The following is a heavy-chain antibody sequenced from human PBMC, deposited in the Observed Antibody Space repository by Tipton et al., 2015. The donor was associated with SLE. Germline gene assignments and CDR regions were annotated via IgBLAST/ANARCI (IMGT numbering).Heavy chain of an antibody. J-gene: IGHJ3*02. CDR3: ARSMGETDAFDI. CDR2: IYYSGST. V-gene: IGHV4-39*07. CDR1: GGSISSSSYY. D-gene: IGHD3-16*01. Sequence: TLSLTCTVSGGSISSSSYYWGWIRQPPGKGLEWIGSIYYSGSTYYNPSLKSRVTISVDTSKNQFSLKPSSVTAADTAVYYCARSMGETDAFDIWGQGTMVTVSS.